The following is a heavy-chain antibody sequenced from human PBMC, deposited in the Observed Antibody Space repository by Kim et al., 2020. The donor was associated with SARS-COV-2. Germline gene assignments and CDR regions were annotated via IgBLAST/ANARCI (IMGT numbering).Heavy chain of an antibody. J-gene: IGHJ4*02. V-gene: IGHV3-53*01. CDR1: DFTVSDTF. CDR2: IYGGGAT. Sequence: GGSLRLSCAVSDFTVSDTFISWVRQAPRMGLEWVSVIYGGGATYYTDSVRGRFTISRDNSKNTVYLQMNSLRVEDTAVYFCARHYGDGTSAFDNWGQGTLVSVSS. D-gene: IGHD4-17*01. CDR3: ARHYGDGTSAFDN.